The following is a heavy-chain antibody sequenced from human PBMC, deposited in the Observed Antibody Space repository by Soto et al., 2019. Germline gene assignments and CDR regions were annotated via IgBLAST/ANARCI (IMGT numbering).Heavy chain of an antibody. CDR2: INHSGST. CDR1: GGSFSGYY. D-gene: IGHD2-15*01. J-gene: IGHJ6*02. Sequence: PSETLSLTCAVYGGSFSGYYWSWIRQPPGKGLEWIGEINHSGSTNYNPSLKSRVTISVDTSKNQFSLKLSSVTAADTAVYYCAAEPYCSGGSCLYERYYYGMDVWGQGTTVTDSS. V-gene: IGHV4-34*01. CDR3: AAEPYCSGGSCLYERYYYGMDV.